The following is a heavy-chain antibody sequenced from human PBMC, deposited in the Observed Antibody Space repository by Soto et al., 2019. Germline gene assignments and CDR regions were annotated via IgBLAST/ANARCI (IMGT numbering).Heavy chain of an antibody. CDR2: ISAYNGNT. CDR3: AREVRRYSRGWYDP. D-gene: IGHD6-19*01. Sequence: ASVKVSCKASGYTFTSYGISWVRQAPGQGLEWMGWISAYNGNTNYAQKLQGRVTMTTDTSTSTAYMELRSLRSDDTAVYYCAREVRRYSRGWYDPWCQGTLVTVSS. V-gene: IGHV1-18*01. J-gene: IGHJ5*02. CDR1: GYTFTSYG.